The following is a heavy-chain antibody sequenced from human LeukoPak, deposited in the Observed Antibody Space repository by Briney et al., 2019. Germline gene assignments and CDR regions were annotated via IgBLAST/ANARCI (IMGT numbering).Heavy chain of an antibody. CDR3: ARVPTVVTNIDY. V-gene: IGHV4-4*07. J-gene: IGHJ4*02. D-gene: IGHD4-23*01. CDR1: GGSISSYY. CDR2: IYTSGST. Sequence: HPSETLSLTCTVSGGSISSYYWSWIRQPAGKGLEWIGRIYTSGSTNYNPSLKSRVTISVDTSKNQFSLKLSSVTAADTAVYYCARVPTVVTNIDYWGQGTLVTVSS.